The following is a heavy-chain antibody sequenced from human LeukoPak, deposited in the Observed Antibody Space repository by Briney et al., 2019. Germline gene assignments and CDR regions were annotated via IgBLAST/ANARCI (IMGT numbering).Heavy chain of an antibody. V-gene: IGHV3-7*01. CDR1: GFTFSSYS. CDR2: TNQDGSEK. Sequence: PGGSLRLSCAASGFTFSSYSMSWVRQPPGKGLEWVANTNQDGSEKYYVDSVKGRFTISRDNAKNSLFLQMNSLRAEDTAVYYCVKFLYGGRIDHWGQGTLLTVSS. J-gene: IGHJ4*02. CDR3: VKFLYGGRIDH. D-gene: IGHD3-16*01.